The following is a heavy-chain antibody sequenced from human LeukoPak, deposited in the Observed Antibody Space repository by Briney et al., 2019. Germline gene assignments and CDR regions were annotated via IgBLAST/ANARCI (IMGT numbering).Heavy chain of an antibody. J-gene: IGHJ4*02. CDR1: GFTFDA. V-gene: IGHV3-43*01. CDR2: ISLDGGST. D-gene: IGHD2-15*01. CDR3: AKILRYCSGGSCYSLDY. Sequence: GGSLRLSCAASGFTFDAMKWVRQAPGKGLGWVSLISLDGGSTFYADTVKGRFTISRDNSKNSLYLQMNSLRTEDTALYYCAKILRYCSGGSCYSLDYWGQGTLVTVSS.